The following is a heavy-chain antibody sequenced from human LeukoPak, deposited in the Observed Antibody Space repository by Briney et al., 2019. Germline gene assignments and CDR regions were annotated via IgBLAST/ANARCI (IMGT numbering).Heavy chain of an antibody. CDR3: ARYGAYDSSGYYHAFDI. CDR1: GYTFTSYY. D-gene: IGHD3-22*01. CDR2: INPSGGST. Sequence: ASVKVSCKASGYTFTSYYMHWVRQAPGQGLEWMGIINPSGGSTSYAQKFQGRVTMTRDTSTSTVYMELSSLRSEDTAVCYCARYGAYDSSGYYHAFDIWGQGTMVTVSS. V-gene: IGHV1-46*01. J-gene: IGHJ3*02.